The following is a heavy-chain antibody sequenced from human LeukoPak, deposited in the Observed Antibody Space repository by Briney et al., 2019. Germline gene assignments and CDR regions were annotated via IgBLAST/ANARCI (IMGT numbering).Heavy chain of an antibody. CDR1: GFTFSSHG. Sequence: GGSLRLSCAASGFTFSSHGMHWVRQAPGKGLEWVAFIRYDGSNEYYGDSVKGRFTISRDNSKHTWYLQMKSLRIEDTAVYYCAKGRTAVAGTDSWGQGTLVTVSS. J-gene: IGHJ4*02. CDR2: IRYDGSNE. D-gene: IGHD6-19*01. V-gene: IGHV3-30*02. CDR3: AKGRTAVAGTDS.